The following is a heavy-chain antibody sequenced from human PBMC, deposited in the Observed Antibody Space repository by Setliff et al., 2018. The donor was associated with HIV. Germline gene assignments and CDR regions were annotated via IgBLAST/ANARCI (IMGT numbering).Heavy chain of an antibody. CDR2: IWYDGTNK. J-gene: IGHJ6*03. Sequence: GGSLRLSCAASGFSFSSYGMHWVRQAPGKGLEWVAVIWYDGTNKQYGDSVKGRFTVSRDNAKNSLYLQMNSLRDEDMALYYCAKGTGGGTYVSNYYYMDVWGKGTTVTVSS. CDR1: GFSFSSYG. CDR3: AKGTGGGTYVSNYYYMDV. D-gene: IGHD1-26*01. V-gene: IGHV3-33*03.